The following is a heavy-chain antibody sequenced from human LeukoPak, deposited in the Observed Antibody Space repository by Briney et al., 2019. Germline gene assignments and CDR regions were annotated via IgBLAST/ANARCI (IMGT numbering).Heavy chain of an antibody. CDR1: GFTVSSNY. D-gene: IGHD3-22*01. J-gene: IGHJ4*02. CDR3: ARDAPHYYDSSGYYFDY. CDR2: IYSGGST. V-gene: IGHV3-53*01. Sequence: GGSLRLSCAASGFTVSSNYMSWVRQAPGKGLEWVSVIYSGGSTYYADSVKGRFTISRDNSKNTLYLQMNSLRAEDTAVYYCARDAPHYYDSSGYYFDYWGQGTLVTVSS.